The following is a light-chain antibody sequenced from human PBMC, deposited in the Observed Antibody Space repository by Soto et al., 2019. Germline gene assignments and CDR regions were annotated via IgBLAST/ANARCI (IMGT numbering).Light chain of an antibody. V-gene: IGKV1-6*01. CDR3: LQDYTYPWT. J-gene: IGKJ1*01. CDR2: AAS. Sequence: IQMTQSPSSLCASVGYRVTITCRASQSISSYLNWYQQKPGKAPNLLIYAASSLRSGVPSRFSGSGSGTHFTLTINSLQAEDSATYFCLQDYTYPWTFGQGTKVDI. CDR1: QSISSY.